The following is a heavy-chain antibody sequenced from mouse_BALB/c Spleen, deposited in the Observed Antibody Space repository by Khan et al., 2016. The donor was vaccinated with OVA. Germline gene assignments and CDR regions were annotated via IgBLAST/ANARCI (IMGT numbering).Heavy chain of an antibody. CDR3: ARREKYGYDPSWFAY. CDR1: GYTFTSYW. V-gene: IGHV1-61*01. D-gene: IGHD2-2*01. Sequence: VQLQQSGAELVRPGASVKLSCKASGYTFTSYWMNWVKQRPGHGLGWIGRIDPSDSESHYNQMFREKATLTVDKSSSTAYMQLSSLTSEDSAVYYCARREKYGYDPSWFAYWGQGTLVTVSA. J-gene: IGHJ3*01. CDR2: IDPSDSES.